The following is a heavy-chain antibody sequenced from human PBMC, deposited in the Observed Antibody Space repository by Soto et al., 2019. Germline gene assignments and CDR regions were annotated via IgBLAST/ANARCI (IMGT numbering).Heavy chain of an antibody. CDR1: GFIFSSYG. CDR2: ISYDGDNK. Sequence: QVQLVESGGGVVQPGRSLRLSCAASGFIFSSYGIHWVRQAPGKGLEWVAVISYDGDNKYYADSVKGRFTISRDNSKNTLFLQMNSLRGDDTAVYYCAKDHYGATVLPGAFDYWGQGTLVTVSS. J-gene: IGHJ4*02. V-gene: IGHV3-30*18. D-gene: IGHD4-17*01. CDR3: AKDHYGATVLPGAFDY.